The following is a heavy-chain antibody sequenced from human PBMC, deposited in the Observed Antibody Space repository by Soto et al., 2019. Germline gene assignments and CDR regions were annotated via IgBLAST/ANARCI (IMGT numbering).Heavy chain of an antibody. CDR1: GYSFTTYD. Sequence: QVQLVQSGAEVKKPGASVRVSCKASGYSFTTYDINWVRQATGQGLEWMGWINPNNGNTGYAQKFKGRVTLTRTTSISTASMELSSLRSDDTAVYYCARTSSGTREGFDPWGQGTVVTGSS. J-gene: IGHJ5*02. V-gene: IGHV1-8*01. CDR3: ARTSSGTREGFDP. CDR2: INPNNGNT. D-gene: IGHD1-7*01.